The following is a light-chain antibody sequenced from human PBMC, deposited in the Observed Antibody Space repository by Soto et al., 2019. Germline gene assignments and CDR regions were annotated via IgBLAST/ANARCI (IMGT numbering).Light chain of an antibody. J-gene: IGKJ5*01. CDR3: QQSYSTPPAT. CDR1: QSISSY. V-gene: IGKV1-39*01. CDR2: AAS. Sequence: DIQMTQSPSSLSASVGDRVTITCGASQSISSYLNWYQQKPGKAPKLLIYAASSLQSGVPSRFSGSGSGTDFTLIISSLQPEDFATYYCQQSYSTPPATFGHGTRLEIK.